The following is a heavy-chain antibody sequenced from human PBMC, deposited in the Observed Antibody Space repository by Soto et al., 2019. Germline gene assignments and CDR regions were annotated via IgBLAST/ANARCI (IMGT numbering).Heavy chain of an antibody. CDR3: ARNSEHFDP. CDR2: ISSSGRTI. V-gene: IGHV3-11*01. D-gene: IGHD3-3*02. CDR1: GFTLSDYY. Sequence: GGSLRLSCAASGFTLSDYYMSWIRQAPGKGLEWISYISSSGRTIYYADSAKGRFTISRDNAKNSLYLQLDSLRAEDTAVYHCARNSEHFDPWGQGVLVTVSS. J-gene: IGHJ5*02.